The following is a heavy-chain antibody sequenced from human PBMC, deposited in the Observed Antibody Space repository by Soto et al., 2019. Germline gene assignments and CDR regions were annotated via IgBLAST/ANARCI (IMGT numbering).Heavy chain of an antibody. CDR2: IKQDGSEK. Sequence: GGSLRLSCAGSGFTFSSDCMSWVRQAPGKGLEWVANIKQDGSEKYYVDSVKGRFTISRDNAKNSLYLQMNSLRAEDTAVYYCARDPSIVLVPAVLRSYYYYYGMDVWGQGTTVTVSS. V-gene: IGHV3-7*01. CDR3: ARDPSIVLVPAVLRSYYYYYGMDV. J-gene: IGHJ6*02. CDR1: GFTFSSDC. D-gene: IGHD2-2*01.